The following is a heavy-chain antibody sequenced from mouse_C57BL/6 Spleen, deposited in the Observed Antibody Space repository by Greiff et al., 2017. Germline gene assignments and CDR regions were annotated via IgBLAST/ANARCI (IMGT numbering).Heavy chain of an antibody. Sequence: VQLQQPGAELVRPGSSVKLSCKASGYTFTSYWMHWVKQRPIQGLEWIGNIDPSDSETHYNQKFKDKATLTVDKSSSTAYMQLSSLTSEDSAVYYCARSYGNYPHWYFDVWGTGTTVTVSS. V-gene: IGHV1-52*01. CDR3: ARSYGNYPHWYFDV. J-gene: IGHJ1*03. CDR2: IDPSDSET. CDR1: GYTFTSYW. D-gene: IGHD2-10*02.